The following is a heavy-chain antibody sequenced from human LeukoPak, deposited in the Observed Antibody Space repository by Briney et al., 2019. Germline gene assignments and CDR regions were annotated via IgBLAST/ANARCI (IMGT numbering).Heavy chain of an antibody. CDR2: IIPILGIA. CDR1: ARTFTSYA. J-gene: IGHJ4*02. Sequence: PGASVKVSSKASARTFTSYAISWVRQAAGQGLEWMGRIIPILGIAKYAQKFQGRVTITADKSTSTAYMELSSLRSEDTAVYYCARGNYGYYGHFDHWGQGTLVTVSS. D-gene: IGHD4-17*01. CDR3: ARGNYGYYGHFDH. V-gene: IGHV1-69*04.